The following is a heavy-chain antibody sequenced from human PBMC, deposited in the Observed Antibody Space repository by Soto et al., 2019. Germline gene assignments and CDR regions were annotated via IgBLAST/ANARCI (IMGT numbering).Heavy chain of an antibody. CDR2: IKQDGSEK. J-gene: IGHJ3*02. D-gene: IGHD3-3*01. V-gene: IGHV3-7*01. CDR3: ARHRGTRFYDAFDI. CDR1: GFTFSSYW. Sequence: GGSLRLSCAASGFTFSSYWMSWVRQAPGKGLEWVANIKQDGSEKYYVDSVKGRFTISRDNAKNSLYLQMNSLRAEDTAVYYCARHRGTRFYDAFDIWGQGTMVTVSS.